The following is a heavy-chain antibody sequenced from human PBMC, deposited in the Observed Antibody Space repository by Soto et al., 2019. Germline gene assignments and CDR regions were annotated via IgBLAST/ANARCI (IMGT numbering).Heavy chain of an antibody. D-gene: IGHD5-18*01. CDR1: GYSFTSYW. V-gene: IGHV5-10-1*01. CDR3: ARTSMQSRGYSYGHGGMDV. Sequence: GESLKISCKGSGYSFTSYWISWVRQMPGKGLEWMGRIDPSDSYTNYSPSFQGHVTISADKSISTAYLQWSSLRASDTAMYYCARTSMQSRGYSYGHGGMDVWGQGTTVTVSS. J-gene: IGHJ6*02. CDR2: IDPSDSYT.